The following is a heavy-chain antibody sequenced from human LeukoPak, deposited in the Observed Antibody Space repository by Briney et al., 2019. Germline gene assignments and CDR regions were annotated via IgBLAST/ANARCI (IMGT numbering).Heavy chain of an antibody. V-gene: IGHV3-23*01. Sequence: GGSLRLSCAASGFTFSDHAMSWVRQTPAKGLESVSSISAGGDRTHYADSVKGRFTVSRDNSRNTLYLQMNSLRVEDTAVYYCARVNSNNFDYWGQGTLVTVSS. CDR3: ARVNSNNFDY. CDR2: ISAGGDRT. CDR1: GFTFSDHA. D-gene: IGHD1/OR15-1a*01. J-gene: IGHJ4*02.